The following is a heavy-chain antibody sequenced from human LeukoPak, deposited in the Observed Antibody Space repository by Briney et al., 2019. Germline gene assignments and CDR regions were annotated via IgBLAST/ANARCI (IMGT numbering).Heavy chain of an antibody. CDR3: ARGDKQWLVLYGMDV. Sequence: GGSLRLSCAASGFTFSSYAMYWVRQAPGKGLEWVAVISYDGSNKYYADSVKGRFTISRDNSKNTLYLQMNSLRAEDTAVYYCARGDKQWLVLYGMDVWGQGTTVTVSS. CDR1: GFTFSSYA. CDR2: ISYDGSNK. D-gene: IGHD6-19*01. V-gene: IGHV3-30-3*01. J-gene: IGHJ6*02.